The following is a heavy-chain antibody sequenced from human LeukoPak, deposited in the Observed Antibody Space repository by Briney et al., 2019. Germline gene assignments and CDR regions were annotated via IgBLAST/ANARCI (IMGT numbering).Heavy chain of an antibody. D-gene: IGHD2-15*01. CDR2: MNPNSGNT. V-gene: IGHV1-8*01. J-gene: IGHJ4*02. CDR3: ARGHGYCSAGSCQAFDY. Sequence: ASVKVSCKASGYTFTGYDINWVRQATGQGLEWMGWMNPNSGNTGYAQKFQGRLTVTRSTPIGTAYMELSSLRSEDTAFYYCARGHGYCSAGSCQAFDYWGQGTLVTVSS. CDR1: GYTFTGYD.